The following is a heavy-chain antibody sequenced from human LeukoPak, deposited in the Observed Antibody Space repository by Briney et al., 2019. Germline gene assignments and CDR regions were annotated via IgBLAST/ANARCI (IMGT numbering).Heavy chain of an antibody. D-gene: IGHD6-13*01. CDR1: GFTFSSYA. J-gene: IGHJ4*02. CDR2: ITGGGDTT. Sequence: GGFRRLSCAASGFTFSSYAMNWVRPAPGKGLEWVSSITGGGDTTDSAASGQGRFTISRDNSKNTLYLQMTSLRAEDTAVYHCARLDRGSWQFDYWGQGTLVTVSS. CDR3: ARLDRGSWQFDY. V-gene: IGHV3-23*01.